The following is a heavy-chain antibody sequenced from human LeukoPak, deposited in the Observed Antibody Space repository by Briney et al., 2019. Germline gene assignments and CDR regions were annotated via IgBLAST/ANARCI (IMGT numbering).Heavy chain of an antibody. CDR2: INHSGST. J-gene: IGHJ4*02. D-gene: IGHD6-13*01. V-gene: IGHV4-34*01. CDR3: AREVSSSWYLVFDY. Sequence: SETLSLTCAVYGGSFSGYYWSWIRQPPGKGLEWIGEINHSGSTNYNPSLKSRVTISVDKSKNQFSLKLSSVTAADTAVYYCAREVSSSWYLVFDYWGQGTLVTVSS. CDR1: GGSFSGYY.